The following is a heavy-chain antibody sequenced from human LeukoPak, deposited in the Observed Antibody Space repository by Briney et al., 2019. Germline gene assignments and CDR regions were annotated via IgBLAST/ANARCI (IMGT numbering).Heavy chain of an antibody. CDR2: IYYSGTT. D-gene: IGHD4-17*01. CDR3: ARSGTVTTWNY. V-gene: IGHV4-31*03. J-gene: IGHJ4*02. CDR1: GGSISSGGYY. Sequence: PSETLSLTCTVSGGSISSGGYYWSWIRQHPGKGLEWIGCIYYSGTTYYHPSLTSRVAISVDTSKNQFSLKLRSVTAADTAVYYCARSGTVTTWNYWGQGTLVTVSS.